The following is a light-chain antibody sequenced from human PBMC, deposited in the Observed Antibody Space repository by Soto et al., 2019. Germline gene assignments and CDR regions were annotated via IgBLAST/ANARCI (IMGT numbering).Light chain of an antibody. CDR2: KAS. V-gene: IGKV1-5*03. CDR3: QHYNSYSEA. CDR1: QTISSW. J-gene: IGKJ1*01. Sequence: DIQMTQPPSTLSGSVGDRVTITCRASQTISSWLAWYQQKPGKAPKLLIYKASTLKSGVPSRFSGSGSGTEFSLPISSLQPDDFATYYCQHYNSYSEAFGQGTKVDIK.